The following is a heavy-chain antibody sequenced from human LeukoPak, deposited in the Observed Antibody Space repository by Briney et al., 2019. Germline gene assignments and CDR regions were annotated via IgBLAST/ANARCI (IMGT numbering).Heavy chain of an antibody. D-gene: IGHD3-3*01. V-gene: IGHV4-4*07. CDR3: ARAGDFWSGYPSRNYMDV. J-gene: IGHJ6*03. CDR2: IYTSGTT. CDR1: GGSINSYY. Sequence: SETLSLTCTVSGGSINSYYWSWIRQPAGKGLEWIGRIYTSGTTNYNPSLKSRVTMSVDTSKKQFSLKLSSVTAADTAVYYCARAGDFWSGYPSRNYMDVWGKGTTVTVSS.